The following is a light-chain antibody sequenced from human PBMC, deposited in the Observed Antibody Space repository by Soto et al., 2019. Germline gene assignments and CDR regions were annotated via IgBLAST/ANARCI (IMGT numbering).Light chain of an antibody. CDR1: SSDVGGYNY. CDR2: DVS. CDR3: SSYTCSSTPYV. V-gene: IGLV2-14*01. Sequence: QSALTQPASVSGSPGQSMTISCTGTSSDVGGYNYVSWYQQHPGKAPKLMIYDVSNRPSGVSNRFSGSKSGNTASLTISGLQPEDEADYYCSSYTCSSTPYVFGTGTKLTVL. J-gene: IGLJ1*01.